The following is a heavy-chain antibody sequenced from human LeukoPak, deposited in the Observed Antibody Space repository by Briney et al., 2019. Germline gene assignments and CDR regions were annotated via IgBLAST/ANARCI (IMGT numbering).Heavy chain of an antibody. Sequence: GGSLRLSCAASGFTFSSYGMSWVRQAPGKGLEWVSGISGSGGSTYYADSVKGRFTISRDNSRNTLYLQMNSLRAEDTAVYYCAKDSSAYYYLSNYFDYWGQGTLVTVSS. CDR2: ISGSGGST. D-gene: IGHD3-22*01. J-gene: IGHJ4*02. CDR3: AKDSSAYYYLSNYFDY. CDR1: GFTFSSYG. V-gene: IGHV3-23*01.